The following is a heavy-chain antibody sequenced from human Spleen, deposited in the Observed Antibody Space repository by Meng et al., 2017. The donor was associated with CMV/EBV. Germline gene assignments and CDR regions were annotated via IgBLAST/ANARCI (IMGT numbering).Heavy chain of an antibody. CDR1: GGTFSSYA. CDR2: IIPIFGTA. V-gene: IGHV1-69*05. Sequence: SVKVSCKASGGTFSSYAISWVRQAPGQGLEWMGGIIPIFGTANYAQKFQGRVTITTDESTSTAYMELSSLRSEDTAVYYCAINEYCSGGSCYRFGFNYYYYGMDVWGQGTTVTVSS. D-gene: IGHD2-15*01. CDR3: AINEYCSGGSCYRFGFNYYYYGMDV. J-gene: IGHJ6*02.